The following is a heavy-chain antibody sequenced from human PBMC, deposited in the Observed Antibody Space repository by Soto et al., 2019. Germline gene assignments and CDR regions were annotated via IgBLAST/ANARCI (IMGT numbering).Heavy chain of an antibody. J-gene: IGHJ6*02. CDR1: GFPFRGYA. Sequence: EVQLLESGGGLVQPGGSLRLSCAASGFPFRGYAMSWVRQAPGKGLEWVSAISGSGDDRYYADSVEGRFTISRDNSKRTLYLQMNSLGAEDTAVYYCTKPTYHDSAGAGAMDVWGQGTTVTVSS. V-gene: IGHV3-23*01. D-gene: IGHD2-21*01. CDR2: ISGSGDDR. CDR3: TKPTYHDSAGAGAMDV.